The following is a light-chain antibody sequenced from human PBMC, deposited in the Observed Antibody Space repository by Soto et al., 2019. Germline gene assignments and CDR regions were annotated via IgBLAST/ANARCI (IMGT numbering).Light chain of an antibody. Sequence: EIVLTQSPATLSLSPGERATLSCRASQSVSKYLAWYQQMPGQAPRLLIYDVFNRATDIPARFSGSGSGTDFTLTISSLEPEDFAVYYCQQRINWPLTFGGGTKVDIK. V-gene: IGKV3-11*01. CDR1: QSVSKY. CDR2: DVF. J-gene: IGKJ4*01. CDR3: QQRINWPLT.